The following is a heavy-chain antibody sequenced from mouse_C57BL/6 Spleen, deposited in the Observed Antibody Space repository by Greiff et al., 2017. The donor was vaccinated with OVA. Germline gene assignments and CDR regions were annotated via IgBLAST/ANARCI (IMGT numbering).Heavy chain of an antibody. D-gene: IGHD1-1*01. CDR2: IYPGDGDT. CDR1: GYAFSSSW. J-gene: IGHJ1*03. V-gene: IGHV1-82*01. CDR3: ARDYCGSSYEGYFDV. Sequence: QVQLQQSGPELFPPGASVPLSCTASGYAFSSSWMNWVKQRPGKGLEWIGRIYPGDGDTNYNGKFKGKATLTADKSSSTAYMQLSSLTSEDSAVYFCARDYCGSSYEGYFDVWGTGTTVTVSS.